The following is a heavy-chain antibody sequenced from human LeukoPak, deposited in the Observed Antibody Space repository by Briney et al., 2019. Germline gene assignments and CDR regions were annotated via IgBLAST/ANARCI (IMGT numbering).Heavy chain of an antibody. CDR2: INPNSGGT. Sequence: GASVKVSCKASGYSFTGYYMHWVRQAPGQGLEWMGRINPNSGGTHYAQKIQGRVTMTRDTSISTAYMELSSLRSDDTAIYYCARGPYSTSPHFDYWGQGTLVTVSS. CDR3: ARGPYSTSPHFDY. D-gene: IGHD6-6*01. V-gene: IGHV1-2*06. J-gene: IGHJ4*02. CDR1: GYSFTGYY.